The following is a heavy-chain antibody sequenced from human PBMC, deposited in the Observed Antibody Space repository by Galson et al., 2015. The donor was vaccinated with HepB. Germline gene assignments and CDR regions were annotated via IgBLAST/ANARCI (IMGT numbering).Heavy chain of an antibody. D-gene: IGHD1-26*01. Sequence: SLRLSCAASGFTFSSYAMTWVRQAPGKGLEWVSAMSGSGDNTYYADSVTGRFTISRDTSKNTMYLQMNSLRAEDTAVYYCAKDLSGSYGLDYWGQGTLVTVSS. CDR3: AKDLSGSYGLDY. CDR1: GFTFSSYA. V-gene: IGHV3-23*01. CDR2: MSGSGDNT. J-gene: IGHJ4*02.